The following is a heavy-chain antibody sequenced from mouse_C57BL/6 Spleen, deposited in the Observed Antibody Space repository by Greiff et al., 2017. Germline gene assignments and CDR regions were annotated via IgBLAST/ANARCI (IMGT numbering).Heavy chain of an antibody. CDR3: ARPRDDGYSYYFDY. Sequence: EVKLVESGAELVKPGASVKLSCTASGFNIKDYYMHWVKQRTEQGLEWIGRIDPEDGETKYAPKFQGKATITADTSSNTAYLQLSSLTSEDTAVYYCARPRDDGYSYYFDYWGQGTTLTVSS. J-gene: IGHJ2*01. CDR2: IDPEDGET. CDR1: GFNIKDYY. D-gene: IGHD2-3*01. V-gene: IGHV14-2*01.